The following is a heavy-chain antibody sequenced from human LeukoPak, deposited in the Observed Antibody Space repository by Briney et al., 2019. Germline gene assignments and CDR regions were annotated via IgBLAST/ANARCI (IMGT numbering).Heavy chain of an antibody. CDR2: IKSKTDGGTT. Sequence: GGSLRLSXAASGFTFSNAWMSWVRQAPGKGLEWVGRIKSKTDGGTTDYAAPVKGRFTISRDDSKDTLYLQMNSLKTEDTAVYYCTTDWVVVVPAAISWTEDYYYMDVWGKGTTVTVSS. J-gene: IGHJ6*03. V-gene: IGHV3-15*01. CDR3: TTDWVVVVPAAISWTEDYYYMDV. CDR1: GFTFSNAW. D-gene: IGHD2-2*01.